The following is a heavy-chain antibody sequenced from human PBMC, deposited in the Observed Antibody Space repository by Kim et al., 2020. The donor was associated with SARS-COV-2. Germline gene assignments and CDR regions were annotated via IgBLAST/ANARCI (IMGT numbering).Heavy chain of an antibody. CDR3: AKRWGYFDY. Sequence: GGSLRLSCAASGFTFSSYAMTWVRQAPGKGLEWVSGIGTSAGSTNYADSVKGRFTISRDNSKNTLYLQMTSLRAEDTAVYYCAKRWGYFDYWGQGTLVTVSS. D-gene: IGHD3-16*01. CDR2: IGTSAGST. J-gene: IGHJ4*02. V-gene: IGHV3-23*01. CDR1: GFTFSSYA.